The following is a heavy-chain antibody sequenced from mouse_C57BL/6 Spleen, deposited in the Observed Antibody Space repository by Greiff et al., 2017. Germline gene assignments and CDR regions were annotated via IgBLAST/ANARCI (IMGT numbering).Heavy chain of an antibody. V-gene: IGHV1-15*01. CDR2: IDPETGGT. CDR3: TIDGYYGWFAY. D-gene: IGHD2-3*01. J-gene: IGHJ3*01. CDR1: GYTFTDYE. Sequence: VQLQQSGAELVKPGASVTLSCKASGYTFTDYEMHWVKQTPVHGLEWIGAIDPETGGTAYNQKFKGKAILTADKSSSTAYMELRSLTSEDSAVYYCTIDGYYGWFAYWGQGTLVTVSA.